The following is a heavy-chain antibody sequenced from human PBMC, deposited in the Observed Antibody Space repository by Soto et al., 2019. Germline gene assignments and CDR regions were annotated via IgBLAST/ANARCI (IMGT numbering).Heavy chain of an antibody. J-gene: IGHJ3*01. Sequence: VQLLESGGDLVQPGGSLRLSCVASGFILNNYAMSWVRQAPGKGLEWVSNSGGTDGDSDGVPWYEDSVKGRFTISRDSSANTLFLHMDNLRAEDSALYYCVKRGRNWGAFDFWGQGTTVVVSS. CDR1: GFILNNYA. CDR2: SGGTDGDSDGVP. V-gene: IGHV3-23*01. D-gene: IGHD7-27*01. CDR3: VKRGRNWGAFDF.